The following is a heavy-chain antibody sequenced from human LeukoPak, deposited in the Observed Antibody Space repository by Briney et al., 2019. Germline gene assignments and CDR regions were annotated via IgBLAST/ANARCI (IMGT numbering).Heavy chain of an antibody. V-gene: IGHV3-7*03. CDR2: IKQDGSEK. Sequence: HPGGSLRLSCAASGFTFSSYWMSWVRQAPGKGLEWVANIKQDGSEKYYVDSVKGRFTISRDNAKNSLYLQMNSLRAEDTAVYYCARGLRYSSSWSSPEHAFDIWGQGTMVAVSS. D-gene: IGHD6-13*01. CDR1: GFTFSSYW. J-gene: IGHJ3*02. CDR3: ARGLRYSSSWSSPEHAFDI.